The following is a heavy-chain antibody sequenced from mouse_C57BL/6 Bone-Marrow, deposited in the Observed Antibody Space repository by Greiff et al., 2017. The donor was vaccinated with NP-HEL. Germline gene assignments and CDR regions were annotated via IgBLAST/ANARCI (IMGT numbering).Heavy chain of an antibody. CDR3: AREKYGSSYPPWFAY. V-gene: IGHV1-7*01. J-gene: IGHJ3*01. CDR2: INPSSGYT. CDR1: GYTFTSYW. Sequence: VQLQQSGAELAKPGASVKLSCKASGYTFTSYWMHWVKQRPGQGLEWIGYINPSSGYTKYNQKFKDKATLTADKSSSTAYMQLSSLTYEDSAVYYGAREKYGSSYPPWFAYWGQGTLVTVSA. D-gene: IGHD1-1*01.